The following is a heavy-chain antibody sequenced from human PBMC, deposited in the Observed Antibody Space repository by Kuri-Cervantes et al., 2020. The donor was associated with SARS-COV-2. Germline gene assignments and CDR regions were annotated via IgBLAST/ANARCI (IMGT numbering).Heavy chain of an antibody. V-gene: IGHV3-23*03. CDR1: GFTFSSYA. Sequence: GGSLRLSCTASGFTFSSYAMSWVRQAPGKGLEWVSVIPSGGNSYYPISVRGRFTISRDNSKNTVYLEMNTLRAEDTARYYCVSGEDTSTPDFDHWGLGTLVTVSS. D-gene: IGHD3-10*02. CDR3: VSGEDTSTPDFDH. J-gene: IGHJ4*02. CDR2: IPSGGNS.